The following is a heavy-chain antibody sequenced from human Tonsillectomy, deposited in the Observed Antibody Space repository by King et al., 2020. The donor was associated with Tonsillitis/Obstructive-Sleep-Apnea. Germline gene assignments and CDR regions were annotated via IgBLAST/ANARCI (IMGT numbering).Heavy chain of an antibody. D-gene: IGHD3-22*01. CDR1: GYTFTSYG. CDR2: ISAHNGHT. Sequence: QLVQSGAEVKKPGASVKVSCKASGYTFTSYGISWVRQAPGQGLEWMAWISAHNGHTNYAQKLQGRVTMTTDTSTSTAYMELRSLRSDDTAVYYCARDSMSHYYDSSGYYPFHYWGQGTLVTVSS. J-gene: IGHJ4*02. CDR3: ARDSMSHYYDSSGYYPFHY. V-gene: IGHV1-18*01.